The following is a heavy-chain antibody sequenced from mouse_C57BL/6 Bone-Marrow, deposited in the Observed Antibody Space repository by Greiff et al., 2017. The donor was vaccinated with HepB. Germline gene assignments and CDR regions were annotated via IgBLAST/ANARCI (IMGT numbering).Heavy chain of an antibody. V-gene: IGHV1-81*01. CDR1: GYTFTSYG. CDR3: ARSGDYDEGYYFDY. Sequence: VKLQESGAELARPGASVKLSCKASGYTFTSYGISWVKQRTGQGLEWIGEIYPRSGNTYYNEKFKGKATLTADKSSSTAYMELRSLTSEDSAVYFCARSGDYDEGYYFDYWGQGTTLTVSS. CDR2: IYPRSGNT. D-gene: IGHD2-4*01. J-gene: IGHJ2*01.